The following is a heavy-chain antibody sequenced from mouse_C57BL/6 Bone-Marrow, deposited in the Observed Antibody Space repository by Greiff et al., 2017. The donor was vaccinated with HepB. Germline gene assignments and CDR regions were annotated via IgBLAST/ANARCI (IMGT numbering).Heavy chain of an antibody. V-gene: IGHV5-6*01. CDR3: ARTSGYYYGSSFDY. J-gene: IGHJ2*01. D-gene: IGHD1-1*01. CDR2: ISSGGSYT. CDR1: GFTFSSYG. Sequence: VESGGDLVKPGGSLKLSCAASGFTFSSYGMSWVRQTPDKRLEWVATISSGGSYTYYPDSVKGRFTISRDNAKNTLYLQMSSLKSEDTAMYYCARTSGYYYGSSFDYWGQGTTLTVSS.